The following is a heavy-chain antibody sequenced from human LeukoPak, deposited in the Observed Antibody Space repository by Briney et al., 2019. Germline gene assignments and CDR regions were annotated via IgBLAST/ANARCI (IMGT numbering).Heavy chain of an antibody. D-gene: IGHD3-16*02. CDR3: ARVRNDYVWGSYHMYNWFDP. CDR1: GGSFSGYY. V-gene: IGHV4-34*01. Sequence: SETLSLTCAVYGGSFSGYYWSWIRQPPGKGLEWIGEINHSGSTSYNPSLKSRVTISVDTSKNQFSLKLSSVTAADTAVYYCARVRNDYVWGSYHMYNWFDPWGQGTLVAVSS. CDR2: INHSGST. J-gene: IGHJ5*02.